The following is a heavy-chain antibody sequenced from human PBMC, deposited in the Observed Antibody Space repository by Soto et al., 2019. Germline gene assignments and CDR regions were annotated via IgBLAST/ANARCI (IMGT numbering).Heavy chain of an antibody. V-gene: IGHV3-48*02. CDR3: VRGRPYYFDY. CDR2: IISSVNTI. J-gene: IGHJ4*02. Sequence: XVSLRLSFAASGFTVSTHSMNWVRQAPGKGLEWISYIISSVNTIYYADSVRGRFTISRDNAKNSLYLQMNSLRDEDTAVYYCVRGRPYYFDYWGQGTLVTVSS. CDR1: GFTVSTHS.